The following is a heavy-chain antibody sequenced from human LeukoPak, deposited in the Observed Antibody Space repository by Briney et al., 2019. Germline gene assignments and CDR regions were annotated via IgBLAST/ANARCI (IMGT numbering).Heavy chain of an antibody. J-gene: IGHJ5*02. CDR2: ISYDGSNK. Sequence: PRGSLRLSCAASGSTFSSYAMHWVRQAPGKGLEWVAVISYDGSNKYYADSVKGRFTISRDNSKNTLYLQMNSLRAEDTAVYYCARAWTRVRFLEWLCLDTWGQGTLVTVSS. CDR1: GSTFSSYA. V-gene: IGHV3-30*04. D-gene: IGHD3-3*01. CDR3: ARAWTRVRFLEWLCLDT.